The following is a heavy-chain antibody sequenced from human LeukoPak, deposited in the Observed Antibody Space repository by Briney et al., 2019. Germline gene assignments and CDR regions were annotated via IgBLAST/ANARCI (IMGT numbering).Heavy chain of an antibody. CDR2: MNPNSGNT. CDR1: GYTFTNYD. Sequence: VASVKVSCKASGYTFTNYDINWVRQATGQGLEWMGWMNPNSGNTGYAQNFQGRVTITRDTSISTAYMELSSLRSDDTAVYYCASTRRYYMDVWGKGTTVTVSS. CDR3: ASTRRYYMDV. J-gene: IGHJ6*03. V-gene: IGHV1-8*03.